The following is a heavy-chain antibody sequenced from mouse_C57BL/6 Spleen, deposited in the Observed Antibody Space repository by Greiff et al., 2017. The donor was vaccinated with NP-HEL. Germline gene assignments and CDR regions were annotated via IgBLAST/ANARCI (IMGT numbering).Heavy chain of an antibody. CDR3: ARSGGDYSAY. J-gene: IGHJ3*01. Sequence: VQLQQSGPELVKPGASVKISCKASGYSFTGYYMNWVKQSPEKSLEWIGEINPSTGGTTYNKKFKAKATLTVDISSSTAYLQLKSLTSEDSAVYYCARSGGDYSAYSGQGTLVTVSA. V-gene: IGHV1-42*01. CDR2: INPSTGGT. CDR1: GYSFTGYY. D-gene: IGHD1-1*01.